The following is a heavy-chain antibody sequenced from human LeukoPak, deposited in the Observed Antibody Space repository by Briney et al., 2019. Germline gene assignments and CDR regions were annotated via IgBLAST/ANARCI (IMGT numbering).Heavy chain of an antibody. CDR1: GFIFRSYG. CDR3: AREGSAYYYDSSGYYYFDY. V-gene: IGHV3-33*01. CDR2: IWYDGSNK. D-gene: IGHD3-22*01. Sequence: GGSLRLSCAASGFIFRSYGMHWVRQAPGKGLEWVAVIWYDGSNKYYADSVKGRFTISRDDSQNTLYLQMDSLRAEDTAVYYCAREGSAYYYDSSGYYYFDYWGQGTLVTVSS. J-gene: IGHJ4*02.